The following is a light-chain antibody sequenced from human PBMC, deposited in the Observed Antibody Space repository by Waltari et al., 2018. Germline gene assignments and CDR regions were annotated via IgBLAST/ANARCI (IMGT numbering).Light chain of an antibody. CDR3: MIWHSSAVV. CDR1: SGINVATYR. J-gene: IGLJ2*01. V-gene: IGLV5-45*02. CDR2: HKPASDT. Sequence: QAVLTQPSSLSASPGASASLTCTLRSGINVATYRIYCYQQKPGSPPQYLLRHKPASDTRQGPGAPSRVSGSKDASANAGILLISGLQSEDEADYYCMIWHSSAVVFGGGTKLTVL.